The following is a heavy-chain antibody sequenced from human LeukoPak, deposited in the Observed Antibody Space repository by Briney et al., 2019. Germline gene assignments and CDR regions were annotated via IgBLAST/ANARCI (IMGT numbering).Heavy chain of an antibody. CDR1: GGTFSSYA. Sequence: ASVKVSCKASGGTFSSYAISWVRQAPGQGLEWMGRIIPIFGTANYAQKFQGRVTITTDESTSTAYMELSSLRSEDTAVYYCATSVAVAGNAPYYYYYYMDVWGKGTTVTVSS. CDR2: IIPIFGTA. V-gene: IGHV1-69*05. J-gene: IGHJ6*03. CDR3: ATSVAVAGNAPYYYYYYMDV. D-gene: IGHD6-19*01.